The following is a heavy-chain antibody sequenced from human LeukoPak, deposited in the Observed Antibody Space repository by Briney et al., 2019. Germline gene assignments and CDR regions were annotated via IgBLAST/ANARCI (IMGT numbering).Heavy chain of an antibody. CDR3: ARGVVPAATVRNWFDP. V-gene: IGHV3-30*03. J-gene: IGHJ5*02. CDR2: ISYDGSNK. CDR1: GFTFSSYG. Sequence: GGSLRLSCAASGFTFSSYGMHWVRQAPGKGLEGVAVISYDGSNKYYADSVKGRFTISRDNSKNTLYLQMNSLRAEDTAVYYCARGVVPAATVRNWFDPWGQGTLVTVSS. D-gene: IGHD2-2*01.